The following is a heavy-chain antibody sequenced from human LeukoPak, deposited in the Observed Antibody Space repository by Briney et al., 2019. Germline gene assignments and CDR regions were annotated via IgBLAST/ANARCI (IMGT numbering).Heavy chain of an antibody. D-gene: IGHD2/OR15-2a*01. CDR2: IGPSSSNV. J-gene: IGHJ5*02. V-gene: IGHV3-21*01. CDR3: VRLPNSADFPNWLDP. CDR1: GFTFSTST. Sequence: GGSVRLSCAASGFTFSTSTMNWVRQATGQGREEGSAIGPSSSNVYCTDSVRGRFHVYRDNPKKSLYLQMNSLRAEDTAVYYCVRLPNSADFPNWLDPWGQGTLVTVSS.